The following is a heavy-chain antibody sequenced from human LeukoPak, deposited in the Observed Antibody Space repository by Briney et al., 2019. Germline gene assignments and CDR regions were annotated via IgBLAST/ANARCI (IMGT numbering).Heavy chain of an antibody. CDR3: AGEARRYCTSTTCYMDFFFDY. J-gene: IGHJ4*02. Sequence: SETLSLTCDDSGGSVSDNHWSWIRLAAGKGLEWIGRIHSSGSTSYNPSLKSRVTLSIDTSKNEFALKLSSMTAADTAVYYCAGEARRYCTSTTCYMDFFFDYWGQGTLVTVSS. D-gene: IGHD2-2*02. CDR1: GGSVSDNH. CDR2: IHSSGST. V-gene: IGHV4-4*07.